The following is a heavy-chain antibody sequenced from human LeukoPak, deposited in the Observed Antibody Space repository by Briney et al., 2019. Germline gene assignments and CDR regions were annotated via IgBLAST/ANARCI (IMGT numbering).Heavy chain of an antibody. J-gene: IGHJ4*02. CDR2: IRTHNGHT. Sequence: GSVKVSCTASGYTFTSYGIHWVRQAPGQGLEWMGRIRTHNGHTNFAQKVQGRVTMATDTSTNTAYMELRSPRSDDTAVYYCVRDPMELASDWGQGTLVTVSS. V-gene: IGHV1-18*04. CDR1: GYTFTSYG. CDR3: VRDPMELASD. D-gene: IGHD1-7*01.